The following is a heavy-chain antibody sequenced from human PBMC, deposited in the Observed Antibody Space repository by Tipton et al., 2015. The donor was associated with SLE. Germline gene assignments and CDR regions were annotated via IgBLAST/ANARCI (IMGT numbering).Heavy chain of an antibody. CDR1: GGTISDSSHY. CDR2: IYYSGST. Sequence: LSLTCTVSGGTISDSSHYWGWIRQPPGKGLEWIGSIYYSGSTYYNSSPKSRVTISVDTSKNQFSLNLSSVTAADTAVYYCAVTFGSGYPWDYFDYWGQGTLVTVSS. D-gene: IGHD3-22*01. J-gene: IGHJ4*02. CDR3: AVTFGSGYPWDYFDY. V-gene: IGHV4-39*01.